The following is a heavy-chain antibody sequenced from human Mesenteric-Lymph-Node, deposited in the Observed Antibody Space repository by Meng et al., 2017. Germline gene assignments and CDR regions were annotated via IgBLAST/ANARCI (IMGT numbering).Heavy chain of an antibody. J-gene: IGHJ4*02. D-gene: IGHD1-26*01. CDR1: VYTFPNYG. Sequence: QAQLVQSVGEVKKPGASVKVSCKASVYTFPNYGITWVRQAPGQGLEWMGWINAYNGDTNYAQTLQGRVTMTTDTSTSTAYMELRSLRSDDTAVYYCARVEVGITSGDYWGQGTLVTVSS. V-gene: IGHV1-18*01. CDR3: ARVEVGITSGDY. CDR2: INAYNGDT.